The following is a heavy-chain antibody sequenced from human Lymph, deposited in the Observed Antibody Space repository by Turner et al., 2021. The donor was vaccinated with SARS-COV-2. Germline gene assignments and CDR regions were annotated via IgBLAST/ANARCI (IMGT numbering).Heavy chain of an antibody. Sequence: EVQLVESGGGLVQPGGSLRLSCAASGFTVSSIYMTWVRPAPGKGLEWVSVIYSDGSTSYADSVKGRFTISRDISKNTLYLQMNSLRAEDTAVYFCARDMREGSLGFDYWGQGTLVTVSS. CDR1: GFTVSSIY. CDR2: IYSDGST. J-gene: IGHJ4*02. V-gene: IGHV3-66*01. CDR3: ARDMREGSLGFDY. D-gene: IGHD2-15*01.